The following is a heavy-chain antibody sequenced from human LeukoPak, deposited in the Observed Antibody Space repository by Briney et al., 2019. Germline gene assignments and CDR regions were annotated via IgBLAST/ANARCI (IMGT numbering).Heavy chain of an antibody. CDR2: ISWTGSTV. V-gene: IGHV3-11*01. Sequence: GGSLRLSCAASGFTFSEYYMNWICQAPGKGLEWLSHISWTGSTVYYADSVKGRITVSRDNTKKLLFLQMFNLTVDDTAVYYCARNLGGDSDSWGQGSLVIVSS. CDR3: ARNLGGDSDS. J-gene: IGHJ4*02. CDR1: GFTFSEYY. D-gene: IGHD2-21*02.